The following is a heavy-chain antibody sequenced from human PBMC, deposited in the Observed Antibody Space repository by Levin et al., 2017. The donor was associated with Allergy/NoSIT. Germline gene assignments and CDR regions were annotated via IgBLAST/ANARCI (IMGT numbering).Heavy chain of an antibody. CDR2: ISGSGGST. V-gene: IGHV3-23*01. CDR3: AKVPGGDMAPFDY. J-gene: IGHJ4*02. Sequence: GESLKISCAASGFTFSSYAMSWVRQAPGKGLEWVSAISGSGGSTYYADSVKGRFTISRDNSKNTLYLQMNSLRAEDTAVYYCAKVPGGDMAPFDYWGQGTLVTVSS. CDR1: GFTFSSYA. D-gene: IGHD3-16*01.